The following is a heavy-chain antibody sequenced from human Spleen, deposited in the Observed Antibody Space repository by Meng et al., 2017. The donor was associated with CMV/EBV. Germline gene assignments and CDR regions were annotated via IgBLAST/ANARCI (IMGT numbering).Heavy chain of an antibody. V-gene: IGHV1-2*02. CDR1: GYTFTGYN. J-gene: IGHJ6*02. CDR3: ARVHIAAAGYYYNGMDV. CDR2: INPNSGGT. Sequence: ASVKVSCKASGYTFTGYNIHWVRQAPGQGLEWMGWINPNSGGTKYAQKFQGRVTLTRDTSSSTAHMELSNLRSDDTAVYYCARVHIAAAGYYYNGMDVWGQGTTVTVSS. D-gene: IGHD6-13*01.